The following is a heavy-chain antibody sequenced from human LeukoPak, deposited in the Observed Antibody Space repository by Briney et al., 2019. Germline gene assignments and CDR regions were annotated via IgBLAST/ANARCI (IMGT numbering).Heavy chain of an antibody. Sequence: GASVKVSCKASGYTFSAYTIHWVRQAPGQRFKWMGWIDADTGDTRYSQKFQGRVTITRDTSASTAYMELSSLKSEDTAVYYCARGSTSDWPRDYWGQETLVTISS. D-gene: IGHD6-19*01. CDR2: IDADTGDT. CDR3: ARGSTSDWPRDY. J-gene: IGHJ4*02. CDR1: GYTFSAYT. V-gene: IGHV1-3*01.